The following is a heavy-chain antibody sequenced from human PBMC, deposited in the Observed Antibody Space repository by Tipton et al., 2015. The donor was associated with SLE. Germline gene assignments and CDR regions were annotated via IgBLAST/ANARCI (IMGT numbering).Heavy chain of an antibody. D-gene: IGHD3-16*01. CDR2: ISYDGSNK. V-gene: IGHV3-30*19. CDR1: GFTFSTSV. J-gene: IGHJ4*02. Sequence: SLRLSCVASGFTFSTSVMHWVRQAPGKGLEWVAVISYDGSNKYYADSVKGRFTISRDNSKNTLYLQMNSLRAEDTAVYYCARGVTQGGFDYWGQGTLVTVSS. CDR3: ARGVTQGGFDY.